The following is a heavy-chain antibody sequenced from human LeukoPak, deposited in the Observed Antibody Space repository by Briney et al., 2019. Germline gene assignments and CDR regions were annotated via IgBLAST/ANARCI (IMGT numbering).Heavy chain of an antibody. CDR1: GFAFNSYA. CDR3: ARDFAPGIRKALWLGGSL. Sequence: GTSLRLSCAASGFAFNSYAMHWVGQAPGKGREWLGVVSSLGVDKFYAASVTGRFTISKDTSNNTLSVQMNSLGGDHTGVYFCARDFAPGIRKALWLGGSLRGQGTLVTVSS. D-gene: IGHD3-10*01. CDR2: VSSLGVDK. J-gene: IGHJ4*02. V-gene: IGHV3-30*04.